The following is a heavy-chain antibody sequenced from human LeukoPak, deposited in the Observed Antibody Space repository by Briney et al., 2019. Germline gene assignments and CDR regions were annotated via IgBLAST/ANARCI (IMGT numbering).Heavy chain of an antibody. CDR2: INTDGTVT. J-gene: IGHJ4*02. D-gene: IGHD6-19*01. Sequence: GGSLSLSCAASGFTFSKYWMLCARQAPGKGLESLSRINTDGTVTTYADSVKGRFTVSRDNADNTMFLQMHSVRDEDTAVYYCATKQWLAPPPDSWGQGTPVTVSS. CDR3: ATKQWLAPPPDS. CDR1: GFTFSKYW. V-gene: IGHV3-74*01.